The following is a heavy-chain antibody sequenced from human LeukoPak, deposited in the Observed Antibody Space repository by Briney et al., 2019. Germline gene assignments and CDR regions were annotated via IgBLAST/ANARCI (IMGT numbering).Heavy chain of an antibody. V-gene: IGHV3-30*18. CDR1: GFTFSSYG. D-gene: IGHD2-15*01. CDR2: ISYDGSNK. CDR3: AKSARGYCSGGSCYDAFDI. J-gene: IGHJ3*02. Sequence: GGSLRLSCAASGFTFSSYGMHWVRQAPGKGLEWVAAISYDGSNKYYADSVKGRFTISRDNSKNTLYLQMNSLRAEDTAVYYCAKSARGYCSGGSCYDAFDIWGQGTMVTVSS.